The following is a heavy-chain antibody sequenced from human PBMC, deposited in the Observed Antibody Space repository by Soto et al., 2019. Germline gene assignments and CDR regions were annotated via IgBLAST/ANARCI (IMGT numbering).Heavy chain of an antibody. Sequence: GGSLRLSCAASGFTFDDYAMHWVRQVPGKGLEWVSGINWNSGSIGYADSVKGRFAISRDNAKNSLHLQMNSLRAVDTAFYYCVKDESINWYSGHFRHWGQGTLVTVSS. CDR2: INWNSGSI. CDR1: GFTFDDYA. CDR3: VKDESINWYSGHFRH. J-gene: IGHJ1*01. D-gene: IGHD6-13*01. V-gene: IGHV3-9*01.